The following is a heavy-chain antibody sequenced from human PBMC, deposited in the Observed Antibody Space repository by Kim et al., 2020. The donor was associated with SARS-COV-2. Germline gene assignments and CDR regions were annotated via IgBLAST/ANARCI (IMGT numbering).Heavy chain of an antibody. CDR3: ARERGTSYDFWSGYYQYYYYYGMDV. CDR1: GFTFSSYA. V-gene: IGHV3-64*01. Sequence: GGSLRLSCAASGFTFSSYAMHWVRQAPGKGLEYVSAISSNGGSTYYANSVKGRFTISRDNSKNTLYLQMGSLRAEDMAVYYCARERGTSYDFWSGYYQYYYYYGMDVWGQGTTVTVSS. J-gene: IGHJ6*02. D-gene: IGHD3-3*01. CDR2: ISSNGGST.